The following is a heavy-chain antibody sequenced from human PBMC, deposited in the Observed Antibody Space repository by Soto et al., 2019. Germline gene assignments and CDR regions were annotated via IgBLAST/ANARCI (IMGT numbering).Heavy chain of an antibody. D-gene: IGHD3-22*01. CDR3: VKPPGYYFHSNVYYSA. CDR1: GFTFSNYA. J-gene: IGHJ5*02. Sequence: GGSLRLSCSASGFTFSNYAIHWVRQAPGKGLEYVSAISSNGDTYYADSVKGRFTISRDNSKNTLYLQMSSLRVEDTAVHSCVKPPGYYFHSNVYYSAWGQGILVTVSS. CDR2: ISSNGDT. V-gene: IGHV3-64D*06.